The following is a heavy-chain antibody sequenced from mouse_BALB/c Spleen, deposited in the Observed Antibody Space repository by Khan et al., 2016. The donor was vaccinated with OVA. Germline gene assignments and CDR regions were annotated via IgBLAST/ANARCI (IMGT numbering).Heavy chain of an antibody. V-gene: IGHV1S132*01. J-gene: IGHJ3*01. CDR1: GYIFTSYW. CDR3: ARGSDYGNLFAY. Sequence: QIQLVQSGGDLVKPGASVKLSCKTSGYIFTSYWIHWVKQRSGQGLEWIARIYPGTGSTYYNEKFKGKATLTADNSSSTAYMQLSSLKSEDSYVCLSARGSDYGNLFAYWGQGTLVTVSA. CDR2: IYPGTGST. D-gene: IGHD2-1*01.